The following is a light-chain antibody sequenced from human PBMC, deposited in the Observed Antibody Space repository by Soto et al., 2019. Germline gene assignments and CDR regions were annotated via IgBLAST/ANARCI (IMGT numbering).Light chain of an antibody. CDR1: SSDVGGYNY. Sequence: SVLTQPASVSGSPGQSITISCTGTSSDVGGYNYVSWYQHHPGKAPKLMIYDVSNRPSGVSNRFSGSKSGNTASLTISGLQPEDEADYYCSSYTTSNTRQIVSGTGTKVTVL. V-gene: IGLV2-14*03. CDR2: DVS. J-gene: IGLJ1*01. CDR3: SSYTTSNTRQIV.